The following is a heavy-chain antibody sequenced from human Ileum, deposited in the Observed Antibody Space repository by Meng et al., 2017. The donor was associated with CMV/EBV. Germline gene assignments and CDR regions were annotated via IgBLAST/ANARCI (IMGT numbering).Heavy chain of an antibody. Sequence: GSLRLSCIVSGGSISSYYWSWIRQPPGKGLEWIGWAHNSGNTNYNPSLKSRVAVSVETSKNHFSLTLASVTAADTGIYYCARGGASSKYFDSWGQGTLVTVSS. V-gene: IGHV4-59*01. CDR2: AHNSGNT. J-gene: IGHJ4*02. D-gene: IGHD4-11*01. CDR1: GGSISSYY. CDR3: ARGGASSKYFDS.